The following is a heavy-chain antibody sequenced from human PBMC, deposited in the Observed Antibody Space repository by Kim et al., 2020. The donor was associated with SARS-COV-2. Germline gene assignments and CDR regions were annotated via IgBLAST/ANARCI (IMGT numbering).Heavy chain of an antibody. Sequence: GESLKISCKGSGYSFTSYWIGWVRQMPGKGLEWMGIIYPGDSDTRYSPSFQGQVTISADKSISTAYLQWSSLKASDTAMYYCARGGAMVRGVIFYFDYWGQGTLVTVSS. CDR2: IYPGDSDT. CDR1: GYSFTSYW. J-gene: IGHJ4*02. D-gene: IGHD3-10*01. CDR3: ARGGAMVRGVIFYFDY. V-gene: IGHV5-51*01.